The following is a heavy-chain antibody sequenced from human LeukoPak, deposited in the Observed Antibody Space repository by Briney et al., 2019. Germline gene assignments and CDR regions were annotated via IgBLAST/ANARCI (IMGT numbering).Heavy chain of an antibody. CDR3: ARTGVRRLDFDY. D-gene: IGHD6-19*01. Sequence: GESLKISCKGFGYSFTSYWIAWVRQMPGKGLERMGIIYPGDSDTRYSPSFQGQVTISADKSINTAYLQWSSLKASDTAMYYCARTGVRRLDFDYWGQGTLVTVSS. J-gene: IGHJ4*02. CDR1: GYSFTSYW. CDR2: IYPGDSDT. V-gene: IGHV5-51*01.